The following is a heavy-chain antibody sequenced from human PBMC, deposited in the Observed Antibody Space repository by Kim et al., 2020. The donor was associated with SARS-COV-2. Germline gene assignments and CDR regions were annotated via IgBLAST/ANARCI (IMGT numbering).Heavy chain of an antibody. J-gene: IGHJ5*02. CDR3: AKSLRFDP. Sequence: GVSTYTAEHAEGRFTISRDNSKNTLYLQMNSLRAEDTAVYYGAKSLRFDPWGQGTLVTVSS. CDR2: GVST. V-gene: IGHV3-23*01.